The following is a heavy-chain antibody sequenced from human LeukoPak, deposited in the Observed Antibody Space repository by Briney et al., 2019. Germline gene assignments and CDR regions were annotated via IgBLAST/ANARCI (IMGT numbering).Heavy chain of an antibody. Sequence: GASVKVSCKASGYTFTSYGISWVRQAPGQGLEWMGWISAYNGNTNYAQKLQGRVTMTTDTSTSTAYMELRSLRSDDTAVYYCARVPPSTYSSSWYALTNYYYYYMDVWGKGTTVTVSS. CDR2: ISAYNGNT. CDR3: ARVPPSTYSSSWYALTNYYYYYMDV. D-gene: IGHD6-13*01. CDR1: GYTFTSYG. V-gene: IGHV1-18*01. J-gene: IGHJ6*03.